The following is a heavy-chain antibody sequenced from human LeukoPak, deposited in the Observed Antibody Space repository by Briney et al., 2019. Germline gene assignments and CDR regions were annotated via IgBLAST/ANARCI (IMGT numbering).Heavy chain of an antibody. CDR1: GFTVSSNY. J-gene: IGHJ5*02. Sequence: GGSLRLSCAASGFTVSSNYMSWVRQAPGKGLEWVSVIYSGGSTYYADSVKGRFTISRDNSKNTLYLQMNSLRAEDTAVYYRATDYDILTGYYAWGQGTLVTVSS. CDR3: ATDYDILTGYYA. D-gene: IGHD3-9*01. CDR2: IYSGGST. V-gene: IGHV3-66*01.